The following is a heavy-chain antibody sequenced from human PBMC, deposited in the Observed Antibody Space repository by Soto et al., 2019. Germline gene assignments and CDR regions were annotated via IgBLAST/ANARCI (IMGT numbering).Heavy chain of an antibody. D-gene: IGHD2-2*01. CDR1: GGTFSSYA. J-gene: IGHJ6*02. Sequence: QVQLVQSGAEVKKPGSSVNVSCKASGGTFSSYAISWVRQAPGQGLEWMGGIIPISGTANYAQKFQGRVKITADESTSTPYMELSSLRSEDTAVYYCARSQGSRTSLEIYYYYYYGMDVWGQGTTVTVSS. CDR3: ARSQGSRTSLEIYYYYYYGMDV. CDR2: IIPISGTA. V-gene: IGHV1-69*01.